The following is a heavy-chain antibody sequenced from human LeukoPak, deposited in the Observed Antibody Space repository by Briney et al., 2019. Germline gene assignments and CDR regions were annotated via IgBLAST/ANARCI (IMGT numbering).Heavy chain of an antibody. V-gene: IGHV4-59*01. D-gene: IGHD6-19*01. Sequence: SETLSLTCTISGGSISSYYWSWIRQPPGKGLEWIGYIYYSVSINFKTSLKSRVTMSIDTPKNHFSLRLSSVTAADTAVYYCAGGGSSGWPDYWGQGALVTVSS. J-gene: IGHJ4*02. CDR1: GGSISSYY. CDR2: IYYSVSI. CDR3: AGGGSSGWPDY.